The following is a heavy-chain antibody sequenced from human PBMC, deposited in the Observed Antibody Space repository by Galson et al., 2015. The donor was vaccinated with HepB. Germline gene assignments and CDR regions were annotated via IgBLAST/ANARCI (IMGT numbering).Heavy chain of an antibody. D-gene: IGHD2-15*01. CDR3: ARGYCSGGSCYPKRNQYYYYGMDV. V-gene: IGHV4-34*01. CDR1: GGSFSGYY. Sequence: SETLSLTCAVYGGSFSGYYWSWIRQPPGKGLEWIGEINHSGSTNYNPSLKSRVTISVDTSKNQFSLKLSSVTAADTAVYYCARGYCSGGSCYPKRNQYYYYGMDVWGQGTTVTVSS. CDR2: INHSGST. J-gene: IGHJ6*02.